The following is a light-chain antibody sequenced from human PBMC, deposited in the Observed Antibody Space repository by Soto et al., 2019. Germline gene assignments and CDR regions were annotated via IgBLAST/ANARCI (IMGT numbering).Light chain of an antibody. CDR2: GAS. Sequence: EIVLTQSPGTLSLSPGERVTLSCRASQSVSSSYLAWYQQKPGQAPRLLIYGASSRATGIPDRFSGSGSGTDFTLTISRLEPEDFAVYYCQQYGTSPPTLTFGGGTKVDIK. CDR1: QSVSSSY. CDR3: QQYGTSPPTLT. J-gene: IGKJ4*01. V-gene: IGKV3-20*01.